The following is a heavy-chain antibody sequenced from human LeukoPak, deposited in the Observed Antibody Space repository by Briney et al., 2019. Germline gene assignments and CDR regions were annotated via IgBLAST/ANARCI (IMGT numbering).Heavy chain of an antibody. Sequence: SETLSLTCTVSVASIISSSHYWGWIRQPPGKRLEWIGSIYYSGSTYSNPSLQSRLTISVDTSKNQFSLKMNSVTAADTAIYYCARHRRYYDTSGFWDWGQGTLVTVSS. CDR1: VASIISSSHY. CDR3: ARHRRYYDTSGFWD. D-gene: IGHD3-22*01. CDR2: IYYSGST. V-gene: IGHV4-39*01. J-gene: IGHJ4*02.